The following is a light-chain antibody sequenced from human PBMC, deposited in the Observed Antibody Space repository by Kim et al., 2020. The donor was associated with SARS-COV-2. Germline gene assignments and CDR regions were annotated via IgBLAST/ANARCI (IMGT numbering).Light chain of an antibody. Sequence: AIQMTQSPSSLSASVGDRVTITCRASQDIRNELAWFQQKVGKVPKLLIHAASSLQSGVPSRFSGSGSGTDFTLTISSLQPEDSATYYCLQDYSYPWAFGQGTKVDIK. CDR2: AAS. CDR1: QDIRNE. V-gene: IGKV1-6*01. CDR3: LQDYSYPWA. J-gene: IGKJ1*01.